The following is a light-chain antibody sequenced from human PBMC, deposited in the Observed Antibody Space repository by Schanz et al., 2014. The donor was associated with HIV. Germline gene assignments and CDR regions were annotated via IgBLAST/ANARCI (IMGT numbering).Light chain of an antibody. Sequence: QSALTQPASVSGSPGQSISISCTGTSGDVGSYNYVSWYQQHPGKAPKLMIYDGSNRPSGVSSRFSGSKSGNTASLTISGLQAEDEADYYCSSSTSSGTVVFGGGTKLTVL. CDR1: SGDVGSYNY. J-gene: IGLJ2*01. CDR2: DGS. CDR3: SSSTSSGTVV. V-gene: IGLV2-14*03.